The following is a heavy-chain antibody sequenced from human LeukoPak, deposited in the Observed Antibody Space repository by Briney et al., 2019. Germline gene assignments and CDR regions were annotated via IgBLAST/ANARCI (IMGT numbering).Heavy chain of an antibody. Sequence: SETLSLTCTVSGGSISSYHWSWIRQPPGKGLEWIGYISYSGSTNYNPSLRSRVTISVDPSKNQFSLKLSSVTAADTAVYYCARDRYEDWYFDLWGRGALVTVSS. J-gene: IGHJ2*01. CDR2: ISYSGST. V-gene: IGHV4-59*01. CDR1: GGSISSYH. D-gene: IGHD1-14*01. CDR3: ARDRYEDWYFDL.